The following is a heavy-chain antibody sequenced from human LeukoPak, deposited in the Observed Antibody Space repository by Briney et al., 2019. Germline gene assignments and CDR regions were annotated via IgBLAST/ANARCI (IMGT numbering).Heavy chain of an antibody. J-gene: IGHJ4*02. V-gene: IGHV3-23*01. CDR3: AKDAPGGSHWPT. Sequence: GGSLRLSCAASGFTFSSYAMSWARQAPGKGLEWVSLISGGNTYYAYSVKGRFTISRDNSKNTLYLQMSSLRVEDTAVYYCAKDAPGGSHWPTWGQGTLVTVSS. CDR1: GFTFSSYA. CDR2: ISGGNT. D-gene: IGHD1-26*01.